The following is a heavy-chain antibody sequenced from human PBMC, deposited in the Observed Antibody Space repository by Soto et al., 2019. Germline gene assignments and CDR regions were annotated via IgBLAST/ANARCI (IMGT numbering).Heavy chain of an antibody. J-gene: IGHJ4*02. V-gene: IGHV3-15*07. D-gene: IGHD1-1*01. Sequence: PGGSLRLSCAASGFTFSNAWMNWVRQAPGKGLEWVGRIKSKSDGGTIDYAAPVKGRLTISRDDSKNMLFLQMHSLKTEDTAVYYCTTDLPGQPGDYWGQGTLVTVSS. CDR2: IKSKSDGGTI. CDR3: TTDLPGQPGDY. CDR1: GFTFSNAW.